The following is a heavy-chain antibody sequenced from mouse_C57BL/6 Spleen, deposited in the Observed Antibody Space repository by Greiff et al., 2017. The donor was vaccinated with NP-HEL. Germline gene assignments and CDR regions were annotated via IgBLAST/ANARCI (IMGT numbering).Heavy chain of an antibody. CDR2: IYIGDGYT. D-gene: IGHD1-1*01. CDR1: GYTFTSYC. CDR3: ARRGTSYSIYGFDD. V-gene: IGHV1-58*01. Sequence: EVQLQQSGAELVRPGASVKMSCKTSGYTFTSYCINWVKQRPGQGLEWIGYIYIGDGYTKYNEKFKGKATLTTDTSSSTAYMQLSSLTSEDSAISSCARRGTSYSIYGFDDWGPGTTLTVSS. J-gene: IGHJ2*01.